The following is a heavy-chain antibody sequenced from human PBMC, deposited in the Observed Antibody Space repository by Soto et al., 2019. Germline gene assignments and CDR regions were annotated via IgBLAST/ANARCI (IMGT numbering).Heavy chain of an antibody. CDR1: GGTFRNYA. Sequence: QVQLVQSGAEVKKPGSSVKVSCKASGGTFRNYAINWVRQAPGQGLEWMGGFIPILGGGINAQKFQGRVTITSAESTSTAYMELSSLKSEDTAMYYCARRSGSYSNAFDFWGKGTMVTVSS. J-gene: IGHJ3*01. CDR3: ARRSGSYSNAFDF. D-gene: IGHD1-26*01. V-gene: IGHV1-69*01. CDR2: FIPILGGG.